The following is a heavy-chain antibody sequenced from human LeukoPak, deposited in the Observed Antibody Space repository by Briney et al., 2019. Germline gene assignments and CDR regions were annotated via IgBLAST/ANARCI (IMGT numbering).Heavy chain of an antibody. J-gene: IGHJ4*02. CDR3: ARAAVTGTRYSFDY. Sequence: GGSLRLSCAASGFTLSSYWMHWVRQAPGKGLVWVSRINSDGGSTNYADSVKGRFTISRDNAKNTLYLQMNSLTAEDTAVYYCARAAVTGTRYSFDYWGQGTLVTVSP. CDR2: INSDGGST. V-gene: IGHV3-74*01. CDR1: GFTLSSYW. D-gene: IGHD6-19*01.